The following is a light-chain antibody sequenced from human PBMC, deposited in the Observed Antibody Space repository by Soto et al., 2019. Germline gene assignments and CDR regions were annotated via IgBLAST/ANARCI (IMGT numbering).Light chain of an antibody. CDR2: GAS. Sequence: ESVLTQSPGTLSLSPGERATLSCRASQSVSSNYLAWYQQKPGQAPRLLIYGASTRATGIPDRFSGSGSGTAFTLTISRLEPEDSAVYYCQQYGSSPMWTFGQGTKVEIK. V-gene: IGKV3-20*01. CDR3: QQYGSSPMWT. CDR1: QSVSSNY. J-gene: IGKJ1*01.